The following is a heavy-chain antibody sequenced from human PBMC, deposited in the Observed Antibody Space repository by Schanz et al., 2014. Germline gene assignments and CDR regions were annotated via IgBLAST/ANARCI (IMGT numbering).Heavy chain of an antibody. CDR3: VRDELLWFGEVLSLDY. D-gene: IGHD3-10*01. CDR2: ITGASDHI. CDR1: GFTFSAYA. Sequence: DVHLLESGGGLVQPGGSLRLSCAASGFTFSAYAMTWVRQIPGKGLEWVSGITGASDHIDYAESVKGRFTISRDNSNKTVDLQMNSLRAEDTALYYCVRDELLWFGEVLSLDYWGQGALVTVSS. V-gene: IGHV3-23*01. J-gene: IGHJ4*02.